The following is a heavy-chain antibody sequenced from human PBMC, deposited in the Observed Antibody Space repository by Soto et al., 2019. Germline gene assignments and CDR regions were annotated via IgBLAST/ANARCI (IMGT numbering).Heavy chain of an antibody. CDR2: IYHSGST. CDR1: GGTISSGGYS. CDR3: ARAGGLGAVAADY. D-gene: IGHD6-19*01. Sequence: QLQLQESGSGLVKPSQTLSLTCAVSGGTISSGGYSWSWIRQPPGKGLEWIGYIYHSGSTYYNPSLKSRVTISVDRSKNQFSLKLSSVTAADTAVYYCARAGGLGAVAADYWGQGTLVTVSS. J-gene: IGHJ4*02. V-gene: IGHV4-30-2*01.